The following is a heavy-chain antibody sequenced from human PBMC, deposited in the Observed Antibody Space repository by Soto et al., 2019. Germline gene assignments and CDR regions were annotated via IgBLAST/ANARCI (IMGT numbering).Heavy chain of an antibody. CDR1: GYTFTSYD. V-gene: IGHV1-8*01. CDR2: MNPNSGKA. D-gene: IGHD2-15*01. Sequence: QVQLVQSGAEVKKPGASVKVSCKASGYTFTSYDINWVRQAAGQGLEWIGWMNPNSGKAVYAQKFQGRVTMAGNTSLSAAYMELSSLRSDDTAVYFCARGLVVVAATYWYFDLGGGGTLVTVSS. J-gene: IGHJ2*01. CDR3: ARGLVVVAATYWYFDL.